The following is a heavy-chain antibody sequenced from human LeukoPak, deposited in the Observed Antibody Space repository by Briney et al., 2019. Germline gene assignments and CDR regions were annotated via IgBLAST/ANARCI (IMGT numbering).Heavy chain of an antibody. CDR2: MNPNSGDT. V-gene: IGHV1-8*01. J-gene: IGHJ4*02. CDR1: GYTFTSYD. CDR3: ARGAYSGYTYFDY. D-gene: IGHD5-12*01. Sequence: ASVKVSCKASGYTFTSYDINWVRQATGQGLEWMGWMNPNSGDTGYPQKFQGRVTITADKSTSTAYMELSSLRSEDTAVYYCARGAYSGYTYFDYWGQGTLVTVSS.